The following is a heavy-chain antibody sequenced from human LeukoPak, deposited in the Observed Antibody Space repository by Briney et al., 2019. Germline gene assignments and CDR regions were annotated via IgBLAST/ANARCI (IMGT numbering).Heavy chain of an antibody. CDR1: AYSISSGYY. J-gene: IGHJ4*02. CDR3: AXXXXXXXXXXDY. V-gene: IGHV4-38-2*01. Sequence: SETLSLTCAVSAYSISSGYYWGWIRQPPGKGLEWIGSIYHSGSTYYNPSLKSRVTISVDTSKNQFSLNLSSVTAADTAVYYCAXXXXXXXXXXDYWGQGTLVTVSS. CDR2: IYHSGST.